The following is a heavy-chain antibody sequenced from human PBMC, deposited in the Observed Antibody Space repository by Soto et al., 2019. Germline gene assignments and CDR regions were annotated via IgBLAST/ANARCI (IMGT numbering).Heavy chain of an antibody. Sequence: QVQMQESSPGLVKPSQTLYLTSSVSGGSIIDSGSFYWNWIRQHPGEGLEWIGYIYYSGSTYYNRSLKSRATISLDTSKNQFSLKLTSVTAADTAIYYCARGEVVASNWFDPWGQGTLVTVSS. D-gene: IGHD2-15*01. CDR1: GGSIIDSGSFY. CDR3: ARGEVVASNWFDP. J-gene: IGHJ5*02. V-gene: IGHV4-31*03. CDR2: IYYSGST.